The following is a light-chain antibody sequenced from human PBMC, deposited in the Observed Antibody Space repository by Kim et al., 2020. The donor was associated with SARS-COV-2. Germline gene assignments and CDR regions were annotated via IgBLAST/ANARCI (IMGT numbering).Light chain of an antibody. J-gene: IGKJ4*01. Sequence: EIVMTQSPATLSVSPGERATLSCRASQSVRKNLAWYQQRPGQAPRLLIYSASTRATGVSARFSGSGSGTEFTLTVSSLQSEDLAVYYCQQYNDWPLLTFGGGTKVDIK. V-gene: IGKV3-15*01. CDR2: SAS. CDR3: QQYNDWPLLT. CDR1: QSVRKN.